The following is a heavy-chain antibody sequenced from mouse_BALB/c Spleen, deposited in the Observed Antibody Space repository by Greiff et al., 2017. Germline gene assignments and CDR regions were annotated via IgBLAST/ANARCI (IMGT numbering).Heavy chain of an antibody. CDR1: GYTFTSYW. V-gene: IGHV1S132*01. D-gene: IGHD1-1*01. CDR2: IFPGTGTT. Sequence: QVQLKESGAELVKPGASVKLSCKTSGYTFTSYWIQWVKQRPGQGLGWIGEIFPGTGTTYYNEKFKGKATLTIDTSSSTAYMQLSSLTSEDSAVYFCARVDGSSFYAMDYWGQGTSVTVSS. CDR3: ARVDGSSFYAMDY. J-gene: IGHJ4*01.